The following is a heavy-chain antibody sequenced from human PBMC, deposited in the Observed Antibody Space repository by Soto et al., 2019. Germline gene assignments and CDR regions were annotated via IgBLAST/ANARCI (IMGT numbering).Heavy chain of an antibody. V-gene: IGHV3-48*02. Sequence: PAGALSLSCPASGVNLSSYEMHWVRHAPGKGREWVSELRSRSSTIYYADSVKGRFTISRDNAKNSLYLQMNSLRDEDTAVYFCARSPITTIVAALSDYWGQGTLVTVSS. J-gene: IGHJ4*02. D-gene: IGHD3-22*01. CDR1: GVNLSSYE. CDR2: LRSRSSTI. CDR3: ARSPITTIVAALSDY.